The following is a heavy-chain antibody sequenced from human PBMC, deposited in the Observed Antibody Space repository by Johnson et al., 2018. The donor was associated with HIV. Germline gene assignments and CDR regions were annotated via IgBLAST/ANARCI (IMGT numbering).Heavy chain of an antibody. J-gene: IGHJ3*02. CDR2: INWNGGST. CDR3: ARDPGLYYDIWVSAFDI. D-gene: IGHD3/OR15-3a*01. V-gene: IGHV3-53*01. CDR1: GFTVSTNY. Sequence: MQLVESGGGLIQPGGSLRLSCAASGFTVSTNYMGWVRLAPGKGLEWVSGINWNGGSTYYADSVKGRFTISRDNSKNTLDLQMNNLRAEDTAVYYCARDPGLYYDIWVSAFDIWGQGTMVTVSS.